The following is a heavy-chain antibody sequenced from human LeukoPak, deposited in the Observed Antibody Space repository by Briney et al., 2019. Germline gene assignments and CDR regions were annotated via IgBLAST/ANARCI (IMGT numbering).Heavy chain of an antibody. D-gene: IGHD1-1*01. CDR2: IYYSGST. Sequence: SETLSLTCTVSGGSISSGGYYWSWIRQHPGKGLEWIGYIYYSGSTYYNPSLKSRVTISVDTSKNQFSLKLSSVTAADTAVYYCARVGGTRWSLDYWGQGTLVTVSS. V-gene: IGHV4-31*03. J-gene: IGHJ4*02. CDR3: ARVGGTRWSLDY. CDR1: GGSISSGGYY.